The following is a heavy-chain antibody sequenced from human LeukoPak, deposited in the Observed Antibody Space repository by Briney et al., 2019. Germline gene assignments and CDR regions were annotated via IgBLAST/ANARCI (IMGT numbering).Heavy chain of an antibody. J-gene: IGHJ6*02. CDR1: GYTLTELS. CDR3: ATDLKMSSGFYYYYYGMDV. CDR2: FDPEDGET. Sequence: ASVKVSCKVSGYTLTELSMHWVRQAPGKGLEWMGGFDPEDGETIYAQKFQGRVTMTEDTSTDTAYMELSSLRSEDTAVYYCATDLKMSSGFYYYYYGMDVWGQGTTVTVS. V-gene: IGHV1-24*01. D-gene: IGHD6-19*01.